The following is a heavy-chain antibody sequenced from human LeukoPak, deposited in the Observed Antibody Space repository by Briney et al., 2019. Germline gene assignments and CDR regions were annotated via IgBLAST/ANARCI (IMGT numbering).Heavy chain of an antibody. V-gene: IGHV3-9*01. CDR3: AKDISAADPPYYYYYGMDV. D-gene: IGHD6-13*01. J-gene: IGHJ6*02. CDR2: ISWNSGSI. CDR1: GFTFDDYA. Sequence: PGRSLRLSCAASGFTFDDYAMHWVRQAPGKGLEWVSGISWNSGSIGYADSVKGRFTISRDNAKNSLYLQMNSLRAEDTALYYCAKDISAADPPYYYYYGMDVWGQGTTVTVSS.